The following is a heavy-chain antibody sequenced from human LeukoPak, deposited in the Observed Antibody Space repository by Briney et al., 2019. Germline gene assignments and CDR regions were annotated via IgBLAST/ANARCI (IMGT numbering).Heavy chain of an antibody. J-gene: IGHJ4*02. CDR1: GGSFSGYY. V-gene: IGHV4-34*01. Sequence: SETLSLTCAVYGGSFSGYYWSWIRQPPGKGLEWIGEINHSGSTNYNPSLKSRVTISVDTSKNQFSLKLSSVTAADTAVYYCARGRHMVRGVKKPFDYWGQGALVTVSS. CDR3: ARGRHMVRGVKKPFDY. D-gene: IGHD3-10*01. CDR2: INHSGST.